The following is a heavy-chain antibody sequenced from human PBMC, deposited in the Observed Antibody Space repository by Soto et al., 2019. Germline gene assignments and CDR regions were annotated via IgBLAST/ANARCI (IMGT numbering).Heavy chain of an antibody. D-gene: IGHD4-4*01. V-gene: IGHV3-23*01. CDR2: ISVSGDTT. CDR3: AKDGVGWVTTVSYFDS. J-gene: IGHJ4*02. CDR1: GFTFSSFA. Sequence: GGSLRLSCAASGFTFSSFAMNWVRQAPGKGLEWVSTISVSGDTTTYADSVKGRFTISRDNSMDTLYLQMNSPRAEDTALYFCAKDGVGWVTTVSYFDSWGQGTRVTVSS.